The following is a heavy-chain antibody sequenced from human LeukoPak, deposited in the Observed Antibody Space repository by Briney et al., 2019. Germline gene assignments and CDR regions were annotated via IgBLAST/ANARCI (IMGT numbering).Heavy chain of an antibody. D-gene: IGHD6-19*01. Sequence: ASVKVSCKASGYTFTSYDINWMRQAAGQGPEWMGWMNPNSGNTEYAQKFQGRVTMTWDTSISTAYMELRSLRSGDTAVYYCGRALPSSGWVDYWGQGSLVTVSS. CDR2: MNPNSGNT. CDR1: GYTFTSYD. V-gene: IGHV1-8*01. CDR3: GRALPSSGWVDY. J-gene: IGHJ4*02.